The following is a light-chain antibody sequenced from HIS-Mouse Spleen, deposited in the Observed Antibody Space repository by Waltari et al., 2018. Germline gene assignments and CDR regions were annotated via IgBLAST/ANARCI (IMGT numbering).Light chain of an antibody. CDR2: DDS. CDR3: YSTDSSGNHRV. CDR1: ASPKKY. V-gene: IGLV3-10*01. Sequence: SYELTQPPSVSVSPGQTARTTCSGDASPKKYAYLYQKKSGQPPVLVIYDDSKRPSGIPERFSGSSSGTMATLTISGAQVEDEADYYCYSTDSSGNHRVFGGGTKLTVL. J-gene: IGLJ2*01.